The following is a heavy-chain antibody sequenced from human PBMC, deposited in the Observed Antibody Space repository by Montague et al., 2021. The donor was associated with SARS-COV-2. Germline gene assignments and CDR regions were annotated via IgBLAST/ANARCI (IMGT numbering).Heavy chain of an antibody. D-gene: IGHD3-16*01. Sequence: VKPTQTLTLTCTYSGFSLTTSGVSVNWIRQPPGKALEWLALIYWDDDKRYSSSLGSRLTIIKDTSKNQVVLTMTDMGPVGTATYFCTHYRPSTGGTWGQGALVTVSS. CDR3: THYRPSTGGT. CDR1: GFSLTTSGVS. J-gene: IGHJ5*02. V-gene: IGHV2-5*02. CDR2: IYWDDDK.